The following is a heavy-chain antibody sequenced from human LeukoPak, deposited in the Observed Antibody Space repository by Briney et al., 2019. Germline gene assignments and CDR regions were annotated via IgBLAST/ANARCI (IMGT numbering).Heavy chain of an antibody. CDR2: INHSGST. Sequence: SETLSLTCAVYGGSFSGYYWSWIRQPPGKGLEWIGEINHSGSTNYNPSLKSRVTISVDTSKNQFSLKLSSVTAADTAVYYCARDGIAVAGTLIYYHYGMDVWGQGTTVTVSS. CDR3: ARDGIAVAGTLIYYHYGMDV. CDR1: GGSFSGYY. V-gene: IGHV4-34*01. D-gene: IGHD6-19*01. J-gene: IGHJ6*02.